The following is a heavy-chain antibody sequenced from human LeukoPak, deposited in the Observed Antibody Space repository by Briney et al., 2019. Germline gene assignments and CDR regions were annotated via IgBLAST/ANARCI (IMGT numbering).Heavy chain of an antibody. V-gene: IGHV3-7*01. CDR3: ARDPENYFDY. Sequence: GGSLRLSCAASGFTFSNYAMRWVRQAPGKGLEWVANIKQDGSEKYYVDSVKGRFTISRDNAKNSLYLQMNSLRAEDTAVYYCARDPENYFDYWGQGTLVTVSS. CDR1: GFTFSNYA. CDR2: IKQDGSEK. J-gene: IGHJ4*02.